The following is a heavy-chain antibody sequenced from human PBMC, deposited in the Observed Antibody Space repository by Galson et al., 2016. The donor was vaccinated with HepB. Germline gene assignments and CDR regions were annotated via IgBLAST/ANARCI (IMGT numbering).Heavy chain of an antibody. CDR1: GGTFGTYT. J-gene: IGHJ5*02. D-gene: IGHD2-21*02. CDR2: LVHIVNLA. CDR3: ASSLVPTASRFDP. Sequence: SVKVSCKASGGTFGTYTLNWLRQAPGKGPEWMGRLVHIVNLANYVQRLQGRLTIPADTSTSTTYMELTSLTSEDTAIYYCASSLVPTASRFDPWGQGTLVTASS. V-gene: IGHV1-69*02.